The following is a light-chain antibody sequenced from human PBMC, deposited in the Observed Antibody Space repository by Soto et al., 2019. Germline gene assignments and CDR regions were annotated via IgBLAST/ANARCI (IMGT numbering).Light chain of an antibody. CDR2: DVS. CDR3: CSYSCSYTLV. J-gene: IGLJ2*01. CDR1: SSDVGGYNY. V-gene: IGLV2-11*01. Sequence: QSALTQPRSVSGSPGQSVTISCTGTSSDVGGYNYVSWYQQHPGKAPRLMIYDVSERPSGVPERFSGSKSGNTASLNISGLQAEDEADYYCCSYSCSYTLVFGGGTKLTVL.